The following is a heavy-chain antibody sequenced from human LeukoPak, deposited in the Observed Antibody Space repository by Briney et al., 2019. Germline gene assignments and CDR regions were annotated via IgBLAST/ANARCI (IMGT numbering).Heavy chain of an antibody. Sequence: GGSLRLSCAAPGFTFSSYAMSWVRQAPGKGLEWVSGISWNSGSIGYADSVKGRFTISRDNAKNSLYLQMNSLRAEDTALYYCAKDHVYCSSTSCHDNWFDPWGQGTLVTVSS. CDR3: AKDHVYCSSTSCHDNWFDP. CDR1: GFTFSSYA. D-gene: IGHD2-2*01. V-gene: IGHV3-9*01. CDR2: ISWNSGSI. J-gene: IGHJ5*02.